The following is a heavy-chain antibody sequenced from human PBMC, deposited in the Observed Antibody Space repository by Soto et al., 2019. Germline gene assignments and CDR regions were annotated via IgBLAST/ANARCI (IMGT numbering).Heavy chain of an antibody. CDR2: IYSIGST. CDR3: RRSSWYSTDV. V-gene: IGHV4-39*01. CDR1: GGSISSSSY. Sequence: QLQLQESDPGLVKPSETLSLTCTVSGGSISSSSYWGWIRQPPGKGLEWIGSIYSIGSTYYNPSLKSRVTISVDTSKNQFSLKLSSVTAADTAVYYCRRSSWYSTDVWVQGTTVTVSS. D-gene: IGHD6-13*01. J-gene: IGHJ6*02.